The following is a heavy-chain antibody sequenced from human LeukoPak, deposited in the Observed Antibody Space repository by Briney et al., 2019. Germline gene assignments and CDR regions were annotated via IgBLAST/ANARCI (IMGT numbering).Heavy chain of an antibody. V-gene: IGHV3-21*01. J-gene: IGHJ4*02. D-gene: IGHD2-15*01. CDR1: GFTFSSYS. Sequence: GGSLRLSCAASGFTFSSYSMNWVRQAPGKGLEWVSSISSSSSYIYYADSVKGRFTISRDNAKNSLYLQMNSLRAEDTAVYYCARGLFSGGSSPLYYFDYWGQGTLVTVSS. CDR2: ISSSSSYI. CDR3: ARGLFSGGSSPLYYFDY.